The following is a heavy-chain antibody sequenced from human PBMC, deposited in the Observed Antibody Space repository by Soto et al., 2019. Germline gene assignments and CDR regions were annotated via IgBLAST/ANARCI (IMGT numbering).Heavy chain of an antibody. J-gene: IGHJ4*02. CDR2: ISGRGLTT. D-gene: IGHD5-12*01. Sequence: EVQLLESGGGLVQPGGSLGLSCAASGFTFSSYAMSWVRQAPGKGLEWVSTISGRGLTTYLADSVKGRFTISRDNSKSTLNLQMNSLRAEDTAVYYCEKEGATSLYYFDYWGQGTLVSVSS. CDR1: GFTFSSYA. CDR3: EKEGATSLYYFDY. V-gene: IGHV3-23*01.